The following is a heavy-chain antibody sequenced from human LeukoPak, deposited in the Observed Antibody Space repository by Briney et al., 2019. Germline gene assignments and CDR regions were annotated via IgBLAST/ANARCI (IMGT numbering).Heavy chain of an antibody. CDR1: GYTFTGYY. D-gene: IGHD6-19*01. CDR3: ARVTGYSSGRCLDY. V-gene: IGHV1-2*02. Sequence: ASVKVSCKASGYTFTGYYMHWVRQAPGQGLEWIGWINPNSGGTNYAQKFQGRVTMTRDTSISTAYMELSRLRSDDTAVYYCARVTGYSSGRCLDYWGQGTLVTVSS. J-gene: IGHJ4*02. CDR2: INPNSGGT.